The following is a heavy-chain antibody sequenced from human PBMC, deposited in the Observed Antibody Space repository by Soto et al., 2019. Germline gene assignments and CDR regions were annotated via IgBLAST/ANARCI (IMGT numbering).Heavy chain of an antibody. V-gene: IGHV1-18*01. CDR2: ISAYNGNT. CDR3: ARDPYSGSYYGWFDP. J-gene: IGHJ5*02. CDR1: GYTFTSYG. Sequence: ASVKVSCKASGYTFTSYGISWVRQAPGQGLEWMGWISAYNGNTNYAQKLQGRVTMTTDTSTSTVYMELSSLRSEDTAVYYCARDPYSGSYYGWFDPWGQGTLVTVSS. D-gene: IGHD1-26*01.